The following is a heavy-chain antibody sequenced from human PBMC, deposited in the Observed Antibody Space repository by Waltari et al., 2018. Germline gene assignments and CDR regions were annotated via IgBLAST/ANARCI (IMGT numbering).Heavy chain of an antibody. Sequence: QVQLVQSGAEVKKPGASVKVSCKVSGYTLTELSMHWVRQAPGKGLEWMGGFDPEDGETIYEQKCQGRVTRTKDTSTDPAYMGLSSLRFEATAVYYCATLHVVVPAAPSHYYYYGMDVWGQGTTVTVSS. CDR1: GYTLTELS. CDR2: FDPEDGET. CDR3: ATLHVVVPAAPSHYYYYGMDV. V-gene: IGHV1-24*01. J-gene: IGHJ6*02. D-gene: IGHD2-2*01.